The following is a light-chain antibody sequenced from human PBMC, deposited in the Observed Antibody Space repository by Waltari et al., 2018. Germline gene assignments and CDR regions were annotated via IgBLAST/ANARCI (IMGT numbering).Light chain of an antibody. J-gene: IGLJ1*01. CDR3: TSYTSRNTLV. Sequence: QSALTQPASVSGSPGTSITISCTGSSRDVGAYTYISWYQQHPGKVPKVMIFDVSNRPSGVSNRFSGSKSGNTASLTISGLQAEDEADYYCTSYTSRNTLVFGSGTKVTVL. V-gene: IGLV2-14*03. CDR1: SRDVGAYTY. CDR2: DVS.